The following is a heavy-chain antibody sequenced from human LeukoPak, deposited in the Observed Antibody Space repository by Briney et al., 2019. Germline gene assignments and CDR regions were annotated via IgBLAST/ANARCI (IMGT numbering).Heavy chain of an antibody. D-gene: IGHD6-13*01. CDR2: ISSGSTYI. J-gene: IGHJ4*02. V-gene: IGHV3-21*04. CDR3: AKDAAGPEY. CDR1: GFTFSSYG. Sequence: PGGSLRLSCAVSGFTFSSYGMNWVRQAPGRGLEWVSSISSGSTYIYYAGSVKGRFTISRDNGKNSLYLQMNSLRAEDTAVYYCAKDAAGPEYWGQGTLVTVSS.